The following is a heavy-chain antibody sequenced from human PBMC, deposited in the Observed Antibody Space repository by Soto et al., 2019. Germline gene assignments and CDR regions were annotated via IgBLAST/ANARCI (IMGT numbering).Heavy chain of an antibody. J-gene: IGHJ5*02. CDR3: ATAIAAGTGFAP. CDR2: FVPEDGET. V-gene: IGHV1-24*01. D-gene: IGHD6-13*01. CDR1: GYTLTQLS. Sequence: ASVKVSCKVSGYTLTQLSMDWVRQAPGKGLEWMGGFVPEDGETIYAQKFQGRVTMTEDTSTDTAYMELSSLRSEDTAVYYCATAIAAGTGFAPWGQGTLVTVSS.